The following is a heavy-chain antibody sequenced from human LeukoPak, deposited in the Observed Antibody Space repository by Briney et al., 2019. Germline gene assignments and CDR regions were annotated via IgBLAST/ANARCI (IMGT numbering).Heavy chain of an antibody. CDR2: INPDGSRT. D-gene: IGHD3-10*01. Sequence: GSLRLSCAASKFSFTGYWMHWVRQAPGKGLVWVSRINPDGSRTNYADSVEGRFTISRDNAKNTLYLQMNSLRAEDTAVYYCARVLLGSWDWFDPWGQGTLVTVSS. J-gene: IGHJ5*02. V-gene: IGHV3-74*01. CDR3: ARVLLGSWDWFDP. CDR1: KFSFTGYW.